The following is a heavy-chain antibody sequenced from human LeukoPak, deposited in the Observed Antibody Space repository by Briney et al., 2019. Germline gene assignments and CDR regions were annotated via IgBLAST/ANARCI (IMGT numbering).Heavy chain of an antibody. D-gene: IGHD4-17*01. CDR2: IYYSGST. Sequence: SETLSLTCTVSGGSISSYYWSWIRQPPGKGLEWIGYIYYSGSTNYNPSLKSRVTISVDTSKNQFSLKLSSVTAADTAVYYCARGRYDYGDYAFDNWGQGTLVTVSS. V-gene: IGHV4-59*12. J-gene: IGHJ4*02. CDR1: GGSISSYY. CDR3: ARGRYDYGDYAFDN.